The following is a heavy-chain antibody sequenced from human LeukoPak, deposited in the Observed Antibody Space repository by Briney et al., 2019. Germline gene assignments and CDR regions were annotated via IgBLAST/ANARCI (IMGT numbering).Heavy chain of an antibody. CDR1: GFTFSSYT. CDR3: VRDRGWYHFDL. Sequence: GGSLRLSCAASGFTFSSYTMNWVRQAPGKGLEWVSSITSGGVNTYYATSVKGRFTISRDNTKNSLFLQLNSLRAEDTAVYYCVRDRGWYHFDLWGQGTLVTVSS. D-gene: IGHD3-10*01. CDR2: ITSGGVNT. J-gene: IGHJ4*02. V-gene: IGHV3-21*01.